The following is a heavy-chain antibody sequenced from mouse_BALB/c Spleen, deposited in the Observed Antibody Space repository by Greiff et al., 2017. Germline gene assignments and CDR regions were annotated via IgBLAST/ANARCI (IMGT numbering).Heavy chain of an antibody. CDR1: GFNIKDYY. V-gene: IGHV14-4*02. D-gene: IGHD1-1*01. CDR2: IDPENGDT. CDR3: ASTVVAPFDY. Sequence: VQLQQSGAELVRSGASVKLSCTASGFNIKDYYMHWVKQRPEQGLEWIGWIDPENGDTEYAPKFQGKATMTADTSSNTAYLQLSSLTSEDTAVYYCASTVVAPFDYWGQGTTLTVSS. J-gene: IGHJ2*01.